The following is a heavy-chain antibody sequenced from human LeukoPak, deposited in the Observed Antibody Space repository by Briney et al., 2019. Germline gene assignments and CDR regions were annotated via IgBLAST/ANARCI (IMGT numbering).Heavy chain of an antibody. D-gene: IGHD3-22*01. J-gene: IGHJ4*02. CDR1: GGSISTYY. CDR2: IYNSGSP. CDR3: TRGGYYDPIDS. Sequence: SETLSLTCSVSGGSISTYYWSWIRQTPGKGLEEIGYIYNSGSPNYNPSLEGRVTMSIDTSKNQFSLKLSSVTAADTAVYYCTRGGYYDPIDSWGQGTLVTVPS. V-gene: IGHV4-59*01.